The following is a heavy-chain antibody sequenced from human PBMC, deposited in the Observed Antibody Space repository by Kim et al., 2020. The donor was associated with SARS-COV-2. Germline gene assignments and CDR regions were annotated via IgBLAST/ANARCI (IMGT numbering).Heavy chain of an antibody. V-gene: IGHV3-48*02. D-gene: IGHD1-26*01. J-gene: IGHJ4*02. Sequence: YADSVKGRFTISRDNAKNSLYLQMNSLRDEDTAVYYCARVCSGSCGAAGYWGQGTLVTVSS. CDR3: ARVCSGSCGAAGY.